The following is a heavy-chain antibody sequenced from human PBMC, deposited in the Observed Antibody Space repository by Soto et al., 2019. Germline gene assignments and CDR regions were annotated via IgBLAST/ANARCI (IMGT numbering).Heavy chain of an antibody. CDR1: GYTFTSYD. J-gene: IGHJ6*02. Sequence: QVQLVQSGAEVKKPGASVKVSCKASGYTFTSYDINWVRQATGQGLEWMGWMNPNSGNTVYAQRFQGRVTMTRNTSVSPAYMELSSLRSEDTAVYSWARERSYGMDVWGQGTTVTVSS. CDR2: MNPNSGNT. V-gene: IGHV1-8*01. CDR3: ARERSYGMDV. D-gene: IGHD3-16*01.